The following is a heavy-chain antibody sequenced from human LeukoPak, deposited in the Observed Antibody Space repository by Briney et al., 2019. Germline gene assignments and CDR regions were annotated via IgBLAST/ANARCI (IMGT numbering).Heavy chain of an antibody. J-gene: IGHJ5*02. CDR1: GGSVNSYY. CDR2: IYDGGST. CDR3: ARDSGTPGEVKFDP. V-gene: IGHV4-4*07. D-gene: IGHD3-10*01. Sequence: PSETLSLTCTVSGGSVNSYYLSWIRQPAGKTLEWIGRIYDGGSTNYNPSLKSRVTMSVDTSKNQISLKLKSVTAADTAVYYCARDSGTPGEVKFDPWGQGALVTVSS.